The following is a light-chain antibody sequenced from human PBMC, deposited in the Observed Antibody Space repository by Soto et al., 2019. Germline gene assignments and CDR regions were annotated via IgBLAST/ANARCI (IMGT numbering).Light chain of an antibody. V-gene: IGLV1-47*01. CDR3: AAWDDSLSGPV. J-gene: IGLJ2*01. CDR1: SSNIGSNY. Sequence: QSALTQPPSSSGTPGQRVTISCSGRSSNIGSNYVYWYQQLPGTAPKLLIYRNNHRPSGVPDRFSGSKSGTSASLAISGYRSEDEADDYCAAWDDSLSGPVFGGGTKLAVL. CDR2: RNN.